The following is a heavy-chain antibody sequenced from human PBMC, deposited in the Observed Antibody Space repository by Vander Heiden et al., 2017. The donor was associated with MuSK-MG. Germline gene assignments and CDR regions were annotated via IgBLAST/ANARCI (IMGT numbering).Heavy chain of an antibody. CDR3: ARAGGNFDWYFDY. Sequence: EVQLVESGGGLVQPGRSLRLSCAAPGFTFDDYAMHWVRTGPGKGRGWVSGRSWKSDKIGYGESVSGRFTISRDSAKGSLYLQMDSLRAEDTALYYCARAGGNFDWYFDYWGQGTLVTVSS. CDR2: RSWKSDKI. D-gene: IGHD3-9*01. CDR1: GFTFDDYA. J-gene: IGHJ4*02. V-gene: IGHV3-9*01.